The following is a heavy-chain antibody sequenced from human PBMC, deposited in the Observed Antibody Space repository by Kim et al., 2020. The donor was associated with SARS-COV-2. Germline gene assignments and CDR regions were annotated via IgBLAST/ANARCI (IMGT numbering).Heavy chain of an antibody. V-gene: IGHV4-59*01. Sequence: SETLSLTCTVSGGSISTYYWTWIRQPPGKGLEWIGYIYYSGSVNYNPSLKSRVTISVDTSKNQFSLNLSSVPAADTAVYYCARGGDYGLDVWGQGTTVTV. J-gene: IGHJ6*02. CDR1: GGSISTYY. CDR2: IYYSGSV. CDR3: ARGGDYGLDV.